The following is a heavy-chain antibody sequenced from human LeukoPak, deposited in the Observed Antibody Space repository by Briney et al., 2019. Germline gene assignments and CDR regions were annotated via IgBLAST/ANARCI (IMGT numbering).Heavy chain of an antibody. J-gene: IGHJ4*02. CDR3: ARSVEMATPLDY. V-gene: IGHV5-51*01. Sequence: GESLKISCRASGYSFTTYWIGWVRQMPGKGLEWMGIIYPGDSDTRYSPSFQGQVTISADKSISTAYLQWSSLKASDTAMYYCARSVEMATPLDYWGQGTLVTVSS. CDR2: IYPGDSDT. D-gene: IGHD5-24*01. CDR1: GYSFTTYW.